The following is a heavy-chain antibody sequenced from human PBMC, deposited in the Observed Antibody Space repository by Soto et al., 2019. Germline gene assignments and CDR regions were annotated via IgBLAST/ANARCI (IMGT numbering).Heavy chain of an antibody. CDR2: ISGSGGSS. D-gene: IGHD6-13*01. CDR1: GFTFRSYP. V-gene: IGHV3-23*01. J-gene: IGHJ4*02. Sequence: RGSLRLPCAASGFTFRSYPMSWVRQAPGKGLEWVSAISGSGGSSSYAESVKGQFTISRDNSKNPRYLQMNRLRAEDTGVYYCAKDPGSSGDYWGQGTRVTVSS. CDR3: AKDPGSSGDY.